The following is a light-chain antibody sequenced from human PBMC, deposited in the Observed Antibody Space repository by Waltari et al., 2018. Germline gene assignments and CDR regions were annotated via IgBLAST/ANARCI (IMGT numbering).Light chain of an antibody. CDR3: NSYTSSSTWV. J-gene: IGLJ3*02. Sequence: QSALTQPAAVSGSPGQSITISCTGTSSDVGGHKHVSWYQQHPGKAPKLMIYDVSNRPSGLSSRFSRSKSGNTASLTISGLQAEDEADYYCNSYTSSSTWVFGGGTKLTVL. V-gene: IGLV2-14*03. CDR2: DVS. CDR1: SSDVGGHKH.